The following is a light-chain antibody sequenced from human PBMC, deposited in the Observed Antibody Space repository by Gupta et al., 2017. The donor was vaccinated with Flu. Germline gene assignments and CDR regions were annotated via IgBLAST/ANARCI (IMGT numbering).Light chain of an antibody. CDR1: SSNIGSNY. Sequence: QSVLPQPPAASGPPGQRVTISCSGSSSNIGSNYVYWYQQLPATAPKLLIYRNNQRPSGVPDRFSGSKSATSASLATXGXRAEDEXDDYCAASDDSLSSLVFGGGTKLTVL. J-gene: IGLJ3*02. CDR3: AASDDSLSSLV. CDR2: RNN. V-gene: IGLV1-47*01.